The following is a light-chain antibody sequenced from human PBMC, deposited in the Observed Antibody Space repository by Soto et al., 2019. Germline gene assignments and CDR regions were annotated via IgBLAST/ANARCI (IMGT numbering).Light chain of an antibody. Sequence: EIVLTQSPGSLSLSPGERATPSCRASQSVDSSFFAWYQQKPGQASRLLIYGASNRATGIPDRFSGRGSGTDFTLSITGLEPEDFALYYCQQYVSSVTFGQGTKVEIK. J-gene: IGKJ1*01. CDR2: GAS. CDR1: QSVDSSF. V-gene: IGKV3-20*01. CDR3: QQYVSSVT.